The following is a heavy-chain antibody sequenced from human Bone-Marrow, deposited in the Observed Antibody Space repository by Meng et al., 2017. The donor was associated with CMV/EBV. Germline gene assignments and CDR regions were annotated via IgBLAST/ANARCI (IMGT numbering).Heavy chain of an antibody. CDR1: GYSFTSYW. V-gene: IGHV5-51*01. CDR2: IYPGDSDT. CDR3: ARLGCSSTSCYFGWFDP. J-gene: IGHJ5*02. D-gene: IGHD2-2*01. Sequence: GESLKISCKGSGYSFTSYWIGWVRQMPGKGLEWMGIIYPGDSDTRYSPSFQGQVTISADKSISTAYLQWSSLKASDTAMYYCARLGCSSTSCYFGWFDPWGQETLVTVSS.